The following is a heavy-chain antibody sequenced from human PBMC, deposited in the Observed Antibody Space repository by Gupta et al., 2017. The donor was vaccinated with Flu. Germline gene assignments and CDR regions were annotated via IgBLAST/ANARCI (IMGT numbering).Heavy chain of an antibody. D-gene: IGHD2-15*01. V-gene: IGHV3-74*01. J-gene: IGHJ5*02. Sequence: ELQLVESGGGLVQPGGSLRLSCAASGFTFSSYWMHWVRQAPGKGLVWVSRIKSDGSSATYADSVKGRFTISRDNAKNTLYLQMNSLRAEDTAVYYCARDGAGDCSGGSCYSWFDPWGQGTLVTVSS. CDR3: ARDGAGDCSGGSCYSWFDP. CDR2: IKSDGSSA. CDR1: GFTFSSYW.